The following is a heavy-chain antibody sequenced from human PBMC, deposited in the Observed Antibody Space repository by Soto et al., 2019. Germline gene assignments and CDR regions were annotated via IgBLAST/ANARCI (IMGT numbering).Heavy chain of an antibody. CDR3: ARGLIYWFDP. Sequence: QVQLQQWGAGLLKHSETLSLTCAVYGGSFSGYYSSWIRQPPGKGLEWIGEINHSGSTNYNPSLKSRVTISVDTSKNQFSLKLSSVTAADTAVYYCARGLIYWFDPWGQGTLVTVSS. V-gene: IGHV4-34*01. CDR2: INHSGST. J-gene: IGHJ5*02. CDR1: GGSFSGYY.